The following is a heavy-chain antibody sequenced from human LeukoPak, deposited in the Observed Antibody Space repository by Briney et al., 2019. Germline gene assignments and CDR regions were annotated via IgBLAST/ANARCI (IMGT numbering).Heavy chain of an antibody. D-gene: IGHD4-17*01. CDR1: GFTFSSYT. V-gene: IGHV3-21*01. CDR2: ISSSSSYI. Sequence: GGSLRLSCAASGFTFSSYTMNWVRQAPGKGLEWVSSISSSSSYIYYADSVKGRFTLSRDNAKNSLSLQMNSLRAEDSAVYYCARDTASHDYGDYLFVGNWYFDLWGRGTQVGVSS. CDR3: ARDTASHDYGDYLFVGNWYFDL. J-gene: IGHJ2*01.